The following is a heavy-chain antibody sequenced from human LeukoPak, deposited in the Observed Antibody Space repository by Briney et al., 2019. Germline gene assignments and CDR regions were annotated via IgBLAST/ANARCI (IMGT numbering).Heavy chain of an antibody. Sequence: GGSLRLSCAASGFNFSTYAMSWGRQAPGKGLELVSTISGNGANTSYADSVRGRFTISRDNSKNTLYLHMNSLRAEDTAVYYRAKERAGYTNPYYFDYWGQGTLVTVSS. V-gene: IGHV3-23*01. CDR2: ISGNGANT. CDR3: AKERAGYTNPYYFDY. D-gene: IGHD3-16*02. J-gene: IGHJ4*02. CDR1: GFNFSTYA.